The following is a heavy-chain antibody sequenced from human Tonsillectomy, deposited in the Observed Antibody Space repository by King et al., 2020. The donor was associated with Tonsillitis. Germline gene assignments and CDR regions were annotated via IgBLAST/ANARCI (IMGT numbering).Heavy chain of an antibody. D-gene: IGHD3-22*01. CDR3: ARGSLDYFDSTGYYSHDDFDI. Sequence: VQLQESGPGLVKPSQTLSLTCAVSGDSISSGGYSWSWIRQPPGKGLEWIGFISYRGSTYYIPSLKSRVTISVDTSKNHFSLKLSSVTAADTAVYFCARGSLDYFDSTGYYSHDDFDIWGQGTMVTVSS. CDR2: ISYRGST. J-gene: IGHJ3*02. V-gene: IGHV4-30-4*07. CDR1: GDSISSGGYS.